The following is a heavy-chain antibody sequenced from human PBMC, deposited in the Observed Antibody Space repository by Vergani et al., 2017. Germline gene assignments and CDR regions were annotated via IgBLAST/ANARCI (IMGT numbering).Heavy chain of an antibody. J-gene: IGHJ4*02. CDR3: ARDRMSIAAPPPGYYFDY. V-gene: IGHV3-23*01. CDR2: ISGQNFRT. CDR1: GFTFTAHG. Sequence: EVQLLESGGGSAQPGESLRLSCVASGFTFTAHGLNWVRQAPGKGLEWVSGISGQNFRTHYADSVKGRFTISRDDSKNTVYLQINSLRAEDTAFYYCARDRMSIAAPPPGYYFDYWGQGTLVTVSS. D-gene: IGHD6-6*01.